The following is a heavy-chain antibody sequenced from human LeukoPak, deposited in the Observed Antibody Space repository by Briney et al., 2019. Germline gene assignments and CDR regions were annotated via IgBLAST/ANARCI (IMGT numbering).Heavy chain of an antibody. CDR3: ASLVVPAATDAFDI. J-gene: IGHJ3*02. Sequence: GSLGLSCAASGFTFNSYWMSWVRQAPGKGLEGVANIKQDGSEKYYVDSVRGRLTISRDNAKNSLYLQMNSLRAEDTAVYYCASLVVPAATDAFDIWGQGTMVTGSS. CDR1: GFTFNSYW. CDR2: IKQDGSEK. V-gene: IGHV3-7*01. D-gene: IGHD2-2*01.